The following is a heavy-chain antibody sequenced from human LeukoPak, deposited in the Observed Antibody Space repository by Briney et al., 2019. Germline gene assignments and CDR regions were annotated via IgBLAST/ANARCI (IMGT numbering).Heavy chain of an antibody. CDR3: AGVYYYDSRGYYDY. V-gene: IGHV4-34*01. CDR2: INHSGST. J-gene: IGHJ4*02. D-gene: IGHD3-22*01. CDR1: GGSFSGYY. Sequence: SETLSLTCAVYGGSFSGYYWSWIRQPPGKGLEWIGGINHSGSTNYNPSLKSRVTISVDTSKNQFSLKLSSVTAADTAVYYCAGVYYYDSRGYYDYWGQGTLVTVSS.